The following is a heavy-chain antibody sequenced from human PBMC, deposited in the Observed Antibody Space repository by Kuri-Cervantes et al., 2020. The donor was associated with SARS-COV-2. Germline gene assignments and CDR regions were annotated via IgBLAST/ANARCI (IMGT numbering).Heavy chain of an antibody. CDR2: KDQDGIGK. CDR3: AADPRSIAAAGLYYYYGMDV. Sequence: GGSLRLSCAASGFTFSTYWMSWVRQAPGKGLEWVANKDQDGIGKYCVDSVKGRFTISRDNAKNSLYLQMNSLRAGDTAVYYCAADPRSIAAAGLYYYYGMDVWGQGTTVTVSS. CDR1: GFTFSTYW. J-gene: IGHJ6*02. D-gene: IGHD6-13*01. V-gene: IGHV3-7*03.